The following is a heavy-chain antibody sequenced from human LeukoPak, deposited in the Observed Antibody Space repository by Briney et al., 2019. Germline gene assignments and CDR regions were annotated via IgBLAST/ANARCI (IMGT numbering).Heavy chain of an antibody. D-gene: IGHD3-10*01. J-gene: IGHJ4*02. V-gene: IGHV4-59*01. Sequence: PSETLSLTCTVSGGSISSYYWSWIRQPPGKGLEWIGYIYYSGSTNYNPSLKSRVTISVDTSKNQFSLKLSSVTAADTAVYYCARSDMVRGVIRIDCWGQGTLVTVSS. CDR2: IYYSGST. CDR1: GGSISSYY. CDR3: ARSDMVRGVIRIDC.